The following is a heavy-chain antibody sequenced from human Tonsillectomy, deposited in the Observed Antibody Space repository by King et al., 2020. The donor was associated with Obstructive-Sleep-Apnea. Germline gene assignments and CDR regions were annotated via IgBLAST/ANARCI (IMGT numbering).Heavy chain of an antibody. CDR1: GDSISTSSYY. V-gene: IGHV4-39*07. D-gene: IGHD2-8*01. Sequence: LQLQESGPGLVKPSETLSLTCTVSGDSISTSSYYWGWIRQSPGKGLEWIGTIYYSGSTYYNPSLKSRVTISVDTSKNQFSLRLTSVTAADTAVYYCAGVGATELMVYAGFDDWGQGTLVTVSS. CDR3: AGVGATELMVYAGFDD. J-gene: IGHJ4*02. CDR2: IYYSGST.